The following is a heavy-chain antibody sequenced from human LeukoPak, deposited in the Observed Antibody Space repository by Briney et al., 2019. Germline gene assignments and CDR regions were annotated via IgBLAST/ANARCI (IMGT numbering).Heavy chain of an antibody. CDR1: GFTFSSYS. V-gene: IGHV3-21*04. CDR3: ARYGSGNYYYGMDV. Sequence: GGSLRLSCAASGFTFSSYSMNWVRQAPGKGLEWVSSISSSSSYIYYADSVKGRFTISRDNSKNTLYLQMNSLRAEDTAVYYCARYGSGNYYYGMDVWGQGTTVTVSS. J-gene: IGHJ6*02. D-gene: IGHD3-10*01. CDR2: ISSSSSYI.